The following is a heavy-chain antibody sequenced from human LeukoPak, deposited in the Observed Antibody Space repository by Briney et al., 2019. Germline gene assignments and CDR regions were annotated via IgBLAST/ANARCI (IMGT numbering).Heavy chain of an antibody. D-gene: IGHD5-18*01. V-gene: IGHV4-30-4*08. CDR3: ARDGEEYSDGHP. Sequence: SQTLSLTCTVSGGSISSGDYYWSWIRQPPGKGREWSGYIYYSGCTYYNPSLKSRVTISVDTSKNQFSLKLSSVTAADTAVYYCARDGEEYSDGHPWGQGTLVTVSS. CDR1: GGSISSGDYY. CDR2: IYYSGCT. J-gene: IGHJ5*02.